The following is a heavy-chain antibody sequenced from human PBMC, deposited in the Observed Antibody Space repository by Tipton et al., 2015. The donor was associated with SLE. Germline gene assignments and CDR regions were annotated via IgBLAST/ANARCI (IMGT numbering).Heavy chain of an antibody. CDR1: GASISDYY. J-gene: IGHJ4*02. V-gene: IGHV4-59*01. D-gene: IGHD4-17*01. CDR2: IDYSGST. Sequence: TLSLTCTVSGASISDYYWTWIRQFPGKGLEWIGYIDYSGSTNYNPPLKSRLTISGDTSKNQFSLKLSSVTAADTAVYYCARVDSTVTTGLDYWGQGTLVTVSS. CDR3: ARVDSTVTTGLDY.